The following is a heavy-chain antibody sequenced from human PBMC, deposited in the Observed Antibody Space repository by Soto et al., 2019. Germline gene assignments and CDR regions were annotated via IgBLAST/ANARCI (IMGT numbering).Heavy chain of an antibody. D-gene: IGHD1-26*01. Sequence: ASVKVSCKATGYTFTVYYMHWVRQAPGQGLEWMGWINPKSGGTMYPQKFQGRVTMTWDTSISTAYMALTRLRSDDTAVYYCARDLAKGGGSAGFDYWGQGPLVPVSS. J-gene: IGHJ4*02. CDR2: INPKSGGT. V-gene: IGHV1-2*02. CDR3: ARDLAKGGGSAGFDY. CDR1: GYTFTVYY.